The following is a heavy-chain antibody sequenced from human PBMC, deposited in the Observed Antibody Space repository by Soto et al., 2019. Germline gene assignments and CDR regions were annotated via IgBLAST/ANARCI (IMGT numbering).Heavy chain of an antibody. J-gene: IGHJ6*02. D-gene: IGHD2-2*02. V-gene: IGHV3-13*05. Sequence: LPCAIPGCAVRGLDMHWGRRGPGKNLEWVSAIGAARDPYYLGSVKGRFTISRENAKNSVYLQMNDLRAGDSAVYYCARAYTGRLPRRADYYYAMDVWGQRTTVT. CDR3: ARAYTGRLPRRADYYYAMDV. CDR2: IGAARDP. CDR1: GCAVRGLD.